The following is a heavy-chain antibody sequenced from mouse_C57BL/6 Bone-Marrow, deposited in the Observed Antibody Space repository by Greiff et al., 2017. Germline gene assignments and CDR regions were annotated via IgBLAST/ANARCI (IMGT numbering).Heavy chain of an antibody. CDR3: ERRGGYYDFYYYAMDY. CDR1: GFTFSSYG. J-gene: IGHJ4*01. D-gene: IGHD2-3*01. Sequence: EVKLVESGGDLVKPGGSLKLSCAASGFTFSSYGMSWVRQTPDKRLEWVATISSGGSYTYYPDSVKGRFTISRDNAKNTLYLQMSSLKSEDTALYYCERRGGYYDFYYYAMDYWGQGTSVTVSS. CDR2: ISSGGSYT. V-gene: IGHV5-6*02.